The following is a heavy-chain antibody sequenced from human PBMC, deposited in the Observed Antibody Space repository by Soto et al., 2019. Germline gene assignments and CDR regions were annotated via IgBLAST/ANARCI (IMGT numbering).Heavy chain of an antibody. CDR3: ARHASRGYSSSWYFED. CDR2: TYYSAGT. J-gene: IGHJ4*02. V-gene: IGHV4-39*01. CDR1: GGSVVSSSYY. D-gene: IGHD6-13*01. Sequence: PSETLSLTCNVSGGSVVSSSYYCVWIRQSPWKGLEWIVSTYYSAGTYYNPPLKGRITTSMDASKNQFSLTVTSVTAADTAIYYCARHASRGYSSSWYFEDWGQGTPVTVSS.